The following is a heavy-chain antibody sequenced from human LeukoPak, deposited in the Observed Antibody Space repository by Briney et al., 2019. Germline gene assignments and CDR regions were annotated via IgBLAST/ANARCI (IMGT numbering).Heavy chain of an antibody. J-gene: IGHJ4*02. CDR3: ARGAGSFAD. CDR1: GVSISSYY. D-gene: IGHD1-14*01. CDR2: IYYSGST. V-gene: IGHV4-59*01. Sequence: SETLSLTCTVSGVSISSYYWSWIRQPPGKGLEWIGYIYYSGSTNYNPSLKSRVTISVDTSKNQFSLKLSSVTAADTAVYYCARGAGSFADWGQGTLVTVSS.